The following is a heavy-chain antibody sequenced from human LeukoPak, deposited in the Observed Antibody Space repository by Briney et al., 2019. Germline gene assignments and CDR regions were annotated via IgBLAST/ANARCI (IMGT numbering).Heavy chain of an antibody. J-gene: IGHJ4*02. CDR2: INSDGSST. Sequence: GGSLRLSCAVSGFTFSNYLIHWVRQAPGKGLGWVSRINSDGSSTSYADSVKGRFTISRDNAKNTLYLQLNSLRAEDTAVYYCARDNYDGFDYWGQGTLVTVSS. CDR3: ARDNYDGFDY. V-gene: IGHV3-74*01. D-gene: IGHD3-22*01. CDR1: GFTFSNYL.